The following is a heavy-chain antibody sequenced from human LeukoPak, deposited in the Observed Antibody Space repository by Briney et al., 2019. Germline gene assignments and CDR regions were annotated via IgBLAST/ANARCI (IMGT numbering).Heavy chain of an antibody. CDR1: GGSISSGGYY. J-gene: IGHJ4*02. CDR3: ARGLEMATIKPSPFGY. Sequence: SQTLSLTFTVSGGSISSGGYYWSWIRQPPGKGLEWIGYIYHSGSTYYNPSLKSRVTISVDRSKNQFSLKLSSVTAADTAVYYCARGLEMATIKPSPFGYWGQGTLVTVSS. D-gene: IGHD5-24*01. V-gene: IGHV4-30-2*01. CDR2: IYHSGST.